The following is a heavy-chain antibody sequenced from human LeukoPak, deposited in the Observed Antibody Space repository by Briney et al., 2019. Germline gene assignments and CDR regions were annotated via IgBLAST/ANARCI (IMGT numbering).Heavy chain of an antibody. J-gene: IGHJ4*02. D-gene: IGHD6-13*01. CDR1: GDSVSSNTPA. CDR2: TYYRSKWYN. Sequence: SQTLSLTCAISGDSVSSNTPAWNWIRQSPSRGLEWLGRTYYRSKWYNDYSVSVRSRITINPDTAKNQFSLQLNSVTPEDTAVYYWARQQRGAFDYWGQGTLVTVSS. CDR3: ARQQRGAFDY. V-gene: IGHV6-1*01.